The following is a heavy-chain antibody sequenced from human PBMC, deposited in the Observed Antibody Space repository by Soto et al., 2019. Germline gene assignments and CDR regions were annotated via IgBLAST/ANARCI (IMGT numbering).Heavy chain of an antibody. CDR1: GFSFRDYY. CDR3: ARVGKDGYKYGAYFND. Sequence: QVQLVESGGGLVTPGGSLRLSCVASGFSFRDYYMSWIRQAPGKGLEWVSYLSSGSTDIQYADSVKDRFTISRDNAKNXVYLQMDSLRAEDTAVYYCARVGKDGYKYGAYFNDWGQGTLVTVSS. V-gene: IGHV3-11*05. D-gene: IGHD5-12*01. CDR2: LSSGSTDI. J-gene: IGHJ4*02.